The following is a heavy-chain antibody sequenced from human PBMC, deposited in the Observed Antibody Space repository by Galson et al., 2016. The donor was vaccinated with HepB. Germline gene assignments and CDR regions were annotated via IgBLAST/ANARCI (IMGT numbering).Heavy chain of an antibody. J-gene: IGHJ5*02. Sequence: LSLTCDVYGGSLSGYYWSWIRQPPGKGLEWIGYIYYSGSTNYSPSLKSRVTISVDTSKNQFSLKLSSVTAADTAVYYCARDLTMVTTGWFDPWGQGTLVTVSS. CDR3: ARDLTMVTTGWFDP. V-gene: IGHV4-59*01. D-gene: IGHD5-18*01. CDR1: GGSLSGYY. CDR2: IYYSGST.